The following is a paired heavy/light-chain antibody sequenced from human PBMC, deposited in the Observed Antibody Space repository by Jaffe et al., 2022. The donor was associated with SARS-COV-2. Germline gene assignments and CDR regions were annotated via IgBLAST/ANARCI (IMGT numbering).Heavy chain of an antibody. D-gene: IGHD4-17*01. CDR2: IRHDGSKQ. CDR1: GFTFSHYG. J-gene: IGHJ4*02. Sequence: QVQLVESGGGVVQPGGSLTLSCAASGFTFSHYGLNWIRQSPGKGLEWVAVIRHDGSKQYYRESVQGRFTISRDNSNNTLYLHMNNLRTEDTALYYCVAFYGDYYGHWGQGALVSVSS. V-gene: IGHV3-30*03. CDR3: VAFYGDYYGH.
Light chain of an antibody. CDR3: QQRSSGPPT. V-gene: IGKV3-11*01. J-gene: IGKJ1*01. CDR1: QSVSTS. Sequence: EVELTQSPATLSLSPGDRAVLSCRAGQSVSTSLAWYQQRPGLPPRLLIYDASKRAPGIPARFSGTGSGTDFTLTISSLEPEDFAVYYCQQRSSGPPTFGQGTKVDIK. CDR2: DAS.